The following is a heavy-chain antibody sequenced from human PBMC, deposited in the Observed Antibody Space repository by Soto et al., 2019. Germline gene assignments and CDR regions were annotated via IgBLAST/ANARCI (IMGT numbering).Heavy chain of an antibody. D-gene: IGHD3-22*01. V-gene: IGHV4-59*01. CDR1: GGSISSYY. CDR2: IYYSGST. CDR3: ARVRALPAYYYASRPGYFDY. Sequence: SETLSLTCTVSGGSISSYYWSWIRQPPGKGLEWIGYIYYSGSTNYNPSLKSRVTISVDTSKNQFSLKLSSVTAADTAVYYCARVRALPAYYYASRPGYFDYGGQGTRIIVAS. J-gene: IGHJ4*02.